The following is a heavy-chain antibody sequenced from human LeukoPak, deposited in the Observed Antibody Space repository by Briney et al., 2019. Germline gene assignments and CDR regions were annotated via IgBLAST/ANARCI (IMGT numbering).Heavy chain of an antibody. CDR2: ISSSSSYI. CDR1: GFTFSSYS. CDR3: ARVIIGGVVIPGYFDY. Sequence: PGGSLRLSCAAPGFTFSSYSMNWVRQAPGKGLEWVSSISSSSSYIYYADSVKGRFTISRDNAKNSLYLQMNSLRAEDTAVYYCARVIIGGVVIPGYFDYWGQGTLVTVSS. V-gene: IGHV3-21*01. J-gene: IGHJ4*02. D-gene: IGHD3-3*01.